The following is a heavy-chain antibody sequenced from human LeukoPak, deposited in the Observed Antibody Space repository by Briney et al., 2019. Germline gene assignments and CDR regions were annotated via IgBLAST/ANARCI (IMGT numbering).Heavy chain of an antibody. CDR3: ARGGNYAPFDY. J-gene: IGHJ4*02. D-gene: IGHD1-26*01. Sequence: PGGSLRLSCVVSGFTFRNEEMNWVRQAPGKGLEWIAYISNTGSPIHYRDSVKGRSTISRDNAQSSLFLQMNSLRPDDTAIYYCARGGNYAPFDYWGQGVLVAVSS. CDR2: ISNTGSPI. V-gene: IGHV3-48*03. CDR1: GFTFRNEE.